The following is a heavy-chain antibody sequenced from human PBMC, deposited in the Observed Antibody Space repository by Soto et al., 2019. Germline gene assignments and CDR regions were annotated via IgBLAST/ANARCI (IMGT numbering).Heavy chain of an antibody. CDR3: ASYYGSGSFYGMDV. Sequence: QLQLQESGSGLVEPSQTLSLTCAVSGGSISSAGYSWSWIRQPPGKGLEWMGYIYHSGSTYYSPSLKSRVTISLDRSKNQFSLRLTSVTAADTAVYYCASYYGSGSFYGMDVWGQGTTVTVSS. CDR2: IYHSGST. D-gene: IGHD3-10*01. CDR1: GGSISSAGYS. J-gene: IGHJ6*02. V-gene: IGHV4-30-2*01.